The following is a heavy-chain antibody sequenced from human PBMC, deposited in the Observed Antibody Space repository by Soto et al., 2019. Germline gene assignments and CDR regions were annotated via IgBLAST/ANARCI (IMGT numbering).Heavy chain of an antibody. D-gene: IGHD3-16*01. J-gene: IGHJ4*02. V-gene: IGHV3-30*03. CDR1: GFAFGGFG. CDR2: TSSDGSNK. CDR3: ARGGEVLDY. Sequence: HVQLVESGGGVVRPGKSLTLSCTGSGFAFGGFGIHWVRQSPGKGLEWLAMTSSDGSNKYLADSVKGRFTVSRDMSRTTVFLQMDNLRLEDTAVYYCARGGEVLDYWGRGALVTVSS.